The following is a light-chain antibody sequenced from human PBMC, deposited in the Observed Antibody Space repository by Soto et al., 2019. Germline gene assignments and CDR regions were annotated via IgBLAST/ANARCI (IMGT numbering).Light chain of an antibody. CDR3: HQYDKLPYT. CDR2: EVS. V-gene: IGKV1-33*01. J-gene: IGKJ2*01. CDR1: QDIRNY. Sequence: DIQMTQSPSSLSASVGDRVTITCQASQDIRNYLNWYQQKPGKAPKLLIYEVSNLETGVPSRFSGSGSGTDFTFTISSLHPEDIATYYCHQYDKLPYTFGQGTKLEIK.